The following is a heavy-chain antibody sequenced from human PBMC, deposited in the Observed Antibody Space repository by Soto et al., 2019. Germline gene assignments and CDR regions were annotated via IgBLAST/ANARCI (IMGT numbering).Heavy chain of an antibody. J-gene: IGHJ4*02. Sequence: GGSLRLSCAASGFTFSSYAMSWVRQAPGKGLEWVSAISGSGGSTYYADSVKGRFTISRDNSKNMLYLQMNSLRAEDTAVYYCAKLHDYGDSDGGGGGDPLDYWGQGTLVTVSS. D-gene: IGHD4-17*01. CDR3: AKLHDYGDSDGGGGGDPLDY. CDR2: ISGSGGST. V-gene: IGHV3-23*01. CDR1: GFTFSSYA.